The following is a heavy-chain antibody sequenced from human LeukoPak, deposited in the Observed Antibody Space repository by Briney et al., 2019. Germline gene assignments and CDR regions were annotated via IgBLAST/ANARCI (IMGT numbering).Heavy chain of an antibody. J-gene: IGHJ4*02. CDR2: IYTSGST. D-gene: IGHD1-26*01. Sequence: SETLSLTCTVSGGSISSSSYYWSWIRQPAGKGLEWIGRIYTSGSTNYNPSLKSRVTMSVDTSKNQFSLKLSSVTAADTAVYYCAREGGVVGAPFDYWGQGTLVTVSS. CDR1: GGSISSSSYY. V-gene: IGHV4-61*02. CDR3: AREGGVVGAPFDY.